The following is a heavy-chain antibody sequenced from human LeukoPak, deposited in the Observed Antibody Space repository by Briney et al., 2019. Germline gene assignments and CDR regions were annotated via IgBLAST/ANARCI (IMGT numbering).Heavy chain of an antibody. D-gene: IGHD3-9*01. V-gene: IGHV1-69*04. CDR3: ARDLVPFYDILTGNNWFDP. CDR2: IIPILGIA. J-gene: IGHJ5*02. CDR1: GGTFSSYA. Sequence: SVKVSCKASGGTFSSYAISWVRQAPGQGLEWMGRIIPILGIANYAQKFQGRVTITADKSTSTAYMELSSLRSEDTAVYYCARDLVPFYDILTGNNWFDPWGQGTLVTVSS.